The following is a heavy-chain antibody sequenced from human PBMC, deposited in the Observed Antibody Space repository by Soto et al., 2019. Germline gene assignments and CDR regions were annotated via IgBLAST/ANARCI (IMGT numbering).Heavy chain of an antibody. CDR1: GYRFINYY. CDR3: ARDRVEMATKYFFDY. J-gene: IGHJ4*02. CDR2: VTPDGGSA. Sequence: ASVKVSCKASGYRFINYYMHWLRQTPGHGLEWLGIVTPDGGSADYGHKFQRRVTMTTAPSTSPGYMWLSSRRAEDTGMYLCARDRVEMATKYFFDYWGQGTLVTV. V-gene: IGHV1-46*01. D-gene: IGHD5-12*01.